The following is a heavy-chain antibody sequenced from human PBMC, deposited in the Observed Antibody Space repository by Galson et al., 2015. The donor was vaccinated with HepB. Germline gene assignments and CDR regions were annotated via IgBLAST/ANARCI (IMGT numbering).Heavy chain of an antibody. CDR1: GGTFSSYA. D-gene: IGHD2-15*01. J-gene: IGHJ4*02. CDR3: ARESYCSGGSCYAGYYFDY. Sequence: AVKVSCKASGGTFSSYAISWVRQTPGQGLEWMGGIIPIFGTANYAQKFQGRVTITADESTSTAYMELSSLRSEDTAVYYCARESYCSGGSCYAGYYFDYWGQGTLVTVSS. V-gene: IGHV1-69*13. CDR2: IIPIFGTA.